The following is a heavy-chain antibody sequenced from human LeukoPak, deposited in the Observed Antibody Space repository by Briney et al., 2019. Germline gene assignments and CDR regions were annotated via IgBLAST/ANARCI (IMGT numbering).Heavy chain of an antibody. CDR3: ARDPYDTSGYYPYYYYMDV. CDR1: GFTFNSFT. V-gene: IGHV3-21*01. Sequence: GGSLRLSCAASGFTFNSFTMNWVRQAPGKGLEWVSSISSSSSYIYYADSVKGRFTISRDNAKNSLYLQMSSLRAEDTAVYYCARDPYDTSGYYPYYYYMDVWGKGTTVTVSS. CDR2: ISSSSSYI. D-gene: IGHD3-22*01. J-gene: IGHJ6*03.